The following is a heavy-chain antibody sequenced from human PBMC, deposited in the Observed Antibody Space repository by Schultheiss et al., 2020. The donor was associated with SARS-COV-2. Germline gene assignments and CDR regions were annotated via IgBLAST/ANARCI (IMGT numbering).Heavy chain of an antibody. CDR3: ARDNDFWSGYSKYNWFDP. J-gene: IGHJ5*02. D-gene: IGHD3-3*01. Sequence: SETLSLTCAVSGYSISSGYYWGWIRQPPGKGLEWIGNIYHSGSTNYNPSLKSRVTISVDTSKNQFSLKLSSVTAADTAVYYCARDNDFWSGYSKYNWFDPWGQGTLVTVSS. CDR2: IYHSGST. CDR1: GYSISSGYY. V-gene: IGHV4-38-2*02.